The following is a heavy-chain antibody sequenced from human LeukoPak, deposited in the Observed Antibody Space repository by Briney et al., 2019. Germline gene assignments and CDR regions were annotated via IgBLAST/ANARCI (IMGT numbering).Heavy chain of an antibody. D-gene: IGHD1-1*01. J-gene: IGHJ6*03. CDR2: ISGSGGST. CDR1: GFTFSSYA. V-gene: IGHV3-23*01. CDR3: AKGMGTYYYYMDV. Sequence: GGSLTLSCAASGFTFSSYAMNWVRQAPGKGLEWVSGISGSGGSTYYADSVKGRFTISRDNSKNTLYLQMNSLRAEDTAVYYCAKGMGTYYYYMDVWGKGTTVTVSS.